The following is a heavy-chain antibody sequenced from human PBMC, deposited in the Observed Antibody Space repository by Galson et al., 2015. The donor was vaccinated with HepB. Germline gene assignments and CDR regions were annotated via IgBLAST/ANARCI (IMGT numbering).Heavy chain of an antibody. V-gene: IGHV1-3*01. CDR1: GYTFSNYV. J-gene: IGHJ5*02. Sequence: SVKVSCKASGYTFSNYVMHWVRQAPGQSLEWMGWMNVGNGNTRYSQKFQGRVTINRDTSASTAYMELSSLRSEDTAVYYCARGSEYEGNWFDPWGQGTLVTVSS. CDR3: ARGSEYEGNWFDP. D-gene: IGHD6-6*01. CDR2: MNVGNGNT.